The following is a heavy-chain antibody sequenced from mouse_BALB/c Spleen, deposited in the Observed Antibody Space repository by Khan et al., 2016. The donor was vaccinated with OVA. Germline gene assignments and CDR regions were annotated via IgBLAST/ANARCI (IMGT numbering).Heavy chain of an antibody. CDR1: GYTFTDYY. J-gene: IGHJ2*01. D-gene: IGHD2-3*01. V-gene: IGHV1-77*01. CDR2: IYPGSGNT. CDR3: ARMDTTSLDY. Sequence: VQLQQSGTELARPGASVKLSCKASGYTFTDYYITWVKQRTGQGLEWIGEIYPGSGNTYYNEKFKGKATLTADTSSNTAYMQLSSLTSEDSAVYFCARMDTTSLDYWGQGTTLTVSS.